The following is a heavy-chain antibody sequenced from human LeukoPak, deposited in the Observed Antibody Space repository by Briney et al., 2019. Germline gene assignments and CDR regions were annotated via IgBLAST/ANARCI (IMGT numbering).Heavy chain of an antibody. CDR2: INHSGSS. V-gene: IGHV4-34*01. Sequence: SETLSLTCAVYGGSFSGYYWSWIRQPPGKGLEWIGEINHSGSSNYNPSLKSRVTISVDMSKNQFSLKLSSVTAADTAVYYCARGGDSSGYYLLDAFDIWGQGTMVTVSS. D-gene: IGHD3-22*01. J-gene: IGHJ3*02. CDR1: GGSFSGYY. CDR3: ARGGDSSGYYLLDAFDI.